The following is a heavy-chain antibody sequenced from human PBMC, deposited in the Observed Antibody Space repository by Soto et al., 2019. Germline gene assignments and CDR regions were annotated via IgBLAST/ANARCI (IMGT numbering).Heavy chain of an antibody. J-gene: IGHJ4*02. V-gene: IGHV1-69*13. D-gene: IGHD3-22*01. Sequence: WASVKVSCKASGTSLSNNPISWVRQGPGQGLEWMGATIPMFNTADYGQRFQGRVTITADESTSTAYMELSSLRSEDTAVYYCASEPNYYDSSGYSPYWGQGTLVTVSS. CDR1: GTSLSNNP. CDR3: ASEPNYYDSSGYSPY. CDR2: TIPMFNTA.